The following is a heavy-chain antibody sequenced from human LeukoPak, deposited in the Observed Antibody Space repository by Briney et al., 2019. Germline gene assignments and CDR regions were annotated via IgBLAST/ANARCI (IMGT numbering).Heavy chain of an antibody. J-gene: IGHJ2*01. CDR1: GFTFSSYS. V-gene: IGHV3-48*02. Sequence: GGSLRLSCAASGFTFSSYSMNWVRQAPGKGLEWVSYVSSGGNTIYYAESVKGRFTISRDNAKNSLYLQMNSLRDEDTAVYYCVRDWYFDLWGRGTRVTVSS. CDR3: VRDWYFDL. CDR2: VSSGGNTI.